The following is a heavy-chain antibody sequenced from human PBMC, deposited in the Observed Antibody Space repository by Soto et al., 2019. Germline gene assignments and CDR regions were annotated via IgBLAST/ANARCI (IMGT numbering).Heavy chain of an antibody. CDR3: ARHPERIAQIGWFDP. V-gene: IGHV4-31*03. D-gene: IGHD6-13*01. Sequence: PSETLSLTCTVSGGSISSSGYNWSWIRQHPGKGLEWIGYIYYSGSTYYNPSLKSRVTISVDTSKNQFSLKLSSVTAADTAVYYCARHPERIAQIGWFDPWGQGTLVTVSS. CDR2: IYYSGST. J-gene: IGHJ5*02. CDR1: GGSISSSGYN.